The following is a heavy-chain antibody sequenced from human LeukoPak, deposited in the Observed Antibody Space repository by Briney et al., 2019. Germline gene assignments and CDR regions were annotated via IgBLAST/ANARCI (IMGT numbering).Heavy chain of an antibody. D-gene: IGHD3-22*01. CDR1: GFTFSSYA. V-gene: IGHV3-23*01. CDR2: ISGSGVGT. Sequence: GGSLRLSCAASGFTFSSYAMSWVRQAPGKGLEWVSAISGSGVGTYYAGSVKGRFTISRDNSKNTLYLQMNSLRAEDTAVYYCARLFRSSSGYLMLDYWGQGTLVTVSS. CDR3: ARLFRSSSGYLMLDY. J-gene: IGHJ4*02.